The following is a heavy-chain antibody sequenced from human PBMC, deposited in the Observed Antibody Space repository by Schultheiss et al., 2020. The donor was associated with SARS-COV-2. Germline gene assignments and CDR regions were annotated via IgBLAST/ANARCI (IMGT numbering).Heavy chain of an antibody. CDR3: AVYYYGSGGGYYFDY. J-gene: IGHJ4*02. D-gene: IGHD3-10*01. V-gene: IGHV1-69*13. Sequence: SVKVSCKASGGTISTYAISWVRQAPGQGLEWMGGIIPISGTTNYAQKFQGRVTITADEGTSTAYMELSGLRSEDTAVYYCAVYYYGSGGGYYFDYWGQGTLVTVSS. CDR1: GGTISTYA. CDR2: IIPISGTT.